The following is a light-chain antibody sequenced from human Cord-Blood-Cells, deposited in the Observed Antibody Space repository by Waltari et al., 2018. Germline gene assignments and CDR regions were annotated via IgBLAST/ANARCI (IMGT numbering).Light chain of an antibody. CDR3: QQYNNWPYT. CDR2: GAS. J-gene: IGKJ2*01. Sequence: EIVMTQSPATLSVSPGERATLSRSASQSVSSKVAWDQQKPGQAPRLLIYGASTRATGIPARFSGSGSGTEFTLTISSLQSEDFAVYYCQQYNNWPYTFGQGTKLEIK. V-gene: IGKV3-15*01. CDR1: QSVSSK.